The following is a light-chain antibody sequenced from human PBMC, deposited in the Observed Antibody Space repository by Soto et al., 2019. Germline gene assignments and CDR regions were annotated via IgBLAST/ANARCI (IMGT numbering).Light chain of an antibody. CDR1: QNVISN. Sequence: ELVMTQSPATLSVSPGERATLSCRASQNVISNLAWYQQKPRQAPRLILYGASNRATGIPARFSGSGSGTDFTLTISSLEPEDFAVYYCQQSSNWWGFTCGPGTKVDIK. V-gene: IGKV3-11*01. J-gene: IGKJ3*01. CDR3: QQSSNWWGFT. CDR2: GAS.